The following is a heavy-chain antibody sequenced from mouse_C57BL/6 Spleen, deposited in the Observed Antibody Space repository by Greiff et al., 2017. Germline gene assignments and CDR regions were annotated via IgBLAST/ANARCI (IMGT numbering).Heavy chain of an antibody. CDR3: ARRRGSSYLYAMDY. J-gene: IGHJ4*01. CDR1: GYTFTSYW. V-gene: IGHV1-50*01. Sequence: VQLQQPGAELVKPGASVKLSCKASGYTFTSYWMQWVKQRPGQGLEWIGEIDPSDSYTNYNQKFKGKATLTVDTSSSTAYMQLSSLTSEDSAVYYCARRRGSSYLYAMDYWGQGTSVTVSS. CDR2: IDPSDSYT. D-gene: IGHD1-1*01.